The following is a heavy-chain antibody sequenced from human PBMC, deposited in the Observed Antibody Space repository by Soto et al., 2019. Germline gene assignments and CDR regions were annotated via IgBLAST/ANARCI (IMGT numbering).Heavy chain of an antibody. D-gene: IGHD3-10*01. Sequence: QVHLVESGGGVVQPGGSLRLSCAASGFTFSSHVMHWVRQAPGEGPEWVAAIGADGLKKHYGVSATGRFSISRDNPKKEVYLQLISLRAEDTAIYSCARAGSNYPHFDYWGRGTLVAVSS. V-gene: IGHV3-33*01. CDR1: GFTFSSHV. CDR3: ARAGSNYPHFDY. J-gene: IGHJ4*01. CDR2: IGADGLKK.